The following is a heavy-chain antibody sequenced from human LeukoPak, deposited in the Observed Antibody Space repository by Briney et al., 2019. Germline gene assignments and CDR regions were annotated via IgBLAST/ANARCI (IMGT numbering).Heavy chain of an antibody. CDR2: INPSGGST. V-gene: IGHV1-46*01. CDR1: GYTFTDYY. Sequence: ASVKVSCKASGYTFTDYYMRWVRQAPGQGLESMGWINPSGGSTSYAQKFQGRVTMTRDTSTSTVYMELSSLRSEDTAVYYCARALGEQQDDAFDIWGQGTMVTVSS. J-gene: IGHJ3*02. D-gene: IGHD6-13*01. CDR3: ARALGEQQDDAFDI.